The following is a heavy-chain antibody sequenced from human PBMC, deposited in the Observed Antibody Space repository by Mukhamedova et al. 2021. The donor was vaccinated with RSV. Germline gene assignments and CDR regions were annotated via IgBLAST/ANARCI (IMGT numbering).Heavy chain of an antibody. V-gene: IGHV4-39*07. D-gene: IGHD3-3*01. CDR2: IYYSGST. J-gene: IGHJ5*02. Sequence: IWSIYYSGSTYYNPSLKSRVTISVDTSKNQFSLKLSSVTAADTAVYYCARDKRGDYDFWSGYPYNWFDPWGQGTLVTVSS. CDR3: ARDKRGDYDFWSGYPYNWFDP.